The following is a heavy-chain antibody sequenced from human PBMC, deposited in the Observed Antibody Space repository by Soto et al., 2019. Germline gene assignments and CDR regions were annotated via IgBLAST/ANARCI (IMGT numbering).Heavy chain of an antibody. J-gene: IGHJ6*02. CDR1: RFTFSDHA. D-gene: IGHD3-16*02. V-gene: IGHV3-23*01. CDR3: AQDTAGYRYGYSVDDSGGGMEV. Sequence: PGGSLRLSCADSRFTFSDHAMSCVRQVPGKGLEWVSGISGSGDNTFYADSVKGRFSISRDSSKHMLYLQMGSLRVDDTAIYYCAQDTAGYRYGYSVDDSGGGMEVWGQGTAVTVSS. CDR2: ISGSGDNT.